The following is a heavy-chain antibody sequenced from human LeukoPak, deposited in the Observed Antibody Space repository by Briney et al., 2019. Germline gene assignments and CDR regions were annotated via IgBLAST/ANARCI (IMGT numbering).Heavy chain of an antibody. D-gene: IGHD3-16*02. V-gene: IGHV1-46*01. CDR2: ISPSGGST. CDR1: GYTFTSNY. J-gene: IGHJ4*02. Sequence: ASVKVSCKAFGYTFTSNYMHWVRQAPGQGPEWMGVISPSGGSTTYAQKFQGRVTLTRDMSTSTDYLELSSLRSEDTAVYYCARRIWGSYRFFDYWGQGTLVTVSS. CDR3: ARRIWGSYRFFDY.